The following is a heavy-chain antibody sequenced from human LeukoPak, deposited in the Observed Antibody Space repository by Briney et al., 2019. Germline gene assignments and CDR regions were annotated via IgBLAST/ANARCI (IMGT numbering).Heavy chain of an antibody. CDR3: AKEVGYCSSTSCHPI. D-gene: IGHD2-2*01. CDR2: ISGSGGST. Sequence: PGRSLRLSRAASGFTFSSYAMSWVRQAPGKGLEWVSAISGSGGSTYYADSVKGRFTISRDNSKNTLYLQMNSLRAEDTAVYYSAKEVGYCSSTSCHPIWGQGTMVTVSS. V-gene: IGHV3-23*01. J-gene: IGHJ3*02. CDR1: GFTFSSYA.